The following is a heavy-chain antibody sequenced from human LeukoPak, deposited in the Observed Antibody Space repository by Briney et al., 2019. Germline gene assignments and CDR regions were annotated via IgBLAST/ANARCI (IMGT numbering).Heavy chain of an antibody. V-gene: IGHV1-8*03. J-gene: IGHJ6*03. CDR3: ARTAVGHYYYYMDV. CDR2: MNPNSGNT. D-gene: IGHD4-17*01. CDR1: GYTFTSYD. Sequence: ASVKVSCKASGYTFTSYDINWVRQATGQGLEWMGWMNPNSGNTGYAQKFQGRVTITRNTSISTAYMELSSLRSEDTAVCYCARTAVGHYYYYMDVWGKGTTVTVSS.